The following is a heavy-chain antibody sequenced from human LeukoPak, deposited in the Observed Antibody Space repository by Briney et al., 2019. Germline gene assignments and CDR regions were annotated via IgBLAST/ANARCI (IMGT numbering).Heavy chain of an antibody. Sequence: PSETLSLTCTVSGGSISSSSYYWGWIRQPPGKGLEWIGSIYYSGSTYYNPSLKSRVTISVDTSKNQFSLKLSSVTAADTAVYYCAGGHIVVVIAQNWFDPWGQGTLVTVSS. CDR2: IYYSGST. D-gene: IGHD2-21*01. V-gene: IGHV4-39*01. CDR3: AGGHIVVVIAQNWFDP. CDR1: GGSISSSSYY. J-gene: IGHJ5*02.